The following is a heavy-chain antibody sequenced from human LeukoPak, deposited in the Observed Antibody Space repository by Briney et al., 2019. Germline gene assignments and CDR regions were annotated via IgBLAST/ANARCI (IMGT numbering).Heavy chain of an antibody. J-gene: IGHJ4*02. CDR3: ARHAQWFGQFQYHFDY. CDR2: INQDGSEK. Sequence: PGASLRLSCAASGFSFSSYWMSWVRQAPGKGLEWVANINQDGSEKYYVDSVKGRFTVSRDNAKNSLYVQMNSLRAEDTAVYYCARHAQWFGQFQYHFDYWGQGTLVTVSS. V-gene: IGHV3-7*01. CDR1: GFSFSSYW. D-gene: IGHD3-10*01.